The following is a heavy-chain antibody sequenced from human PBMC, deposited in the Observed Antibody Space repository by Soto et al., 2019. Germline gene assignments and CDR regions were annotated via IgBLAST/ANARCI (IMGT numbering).Heavy chain of an antibody. J-gene: IGHJ4*02. V-gene: IGHV1-18*04. CDR1: GYTFTNYD. D-gene: IGHD6-19*01. CDR3: ARERLNTGWYGFDY. CDR2: VSNKNGVT. Sequence: HVQLVQSGGEVKKPGASVKVSCKTSGYTFTNYDFSWVRQAPGQGLEWMGWVSNKNGVTNYAEKFRDRVTMSTDTSTNTVYMELRSLRSDDTAVYFCARERLNTGWYGFDYWCQGTQVTVSS.